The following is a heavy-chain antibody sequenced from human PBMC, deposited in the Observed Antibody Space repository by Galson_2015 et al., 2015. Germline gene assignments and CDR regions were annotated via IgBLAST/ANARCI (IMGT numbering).Heavy chain of an antibody. CDR1: GYTFTSHT. V-gene: IGHV1-3*01. Sequence: SVKVSCKASGYTFTSHTMHWVRQAPGQRLEWMGWINAGYGNTQYSQKFQGRVTITRDTSATTAYMELSSLRSEDTALYYCARDHYYGSGTYNYFDYWGQGTLVTVSS. J-gene: IGHJ4*02. CDR2: INAGYGNT. CDR3: ARDHYYGSGTYNYFDY. D-gene: IGHD3-10*01.